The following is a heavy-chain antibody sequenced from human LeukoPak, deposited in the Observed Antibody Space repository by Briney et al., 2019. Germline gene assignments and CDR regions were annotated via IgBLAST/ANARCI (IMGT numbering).Heavy chain of an antibody. V-gene: IGHV3-30*02. CDR2: IRYDGSNK. CDR3: AKADVVIKNYYYYYYMDV. Sequence: GGSLRLSCAASGFTFSSYGMHWVRQAPGKGLEWVAFIRYDGSNKYYADSVKGRFTISRDTSKNTLYLQMNTLRAEDTAVYYCAKADVVIKNYYYYYYMDVWGKGTTVTVSS. J-gene: IGHJ6*03. CDR1: GFTFSSYG. D-gene: IGHD3-22*01.